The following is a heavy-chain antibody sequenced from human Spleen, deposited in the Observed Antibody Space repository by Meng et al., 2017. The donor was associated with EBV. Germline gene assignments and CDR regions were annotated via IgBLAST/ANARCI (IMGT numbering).Heavy chain of an antibody. Sequence: QRDLHEAGPALGKPSGPLSPPCSVSGGSIRTSGYCWGWIRQPPGKGLEYIASIYYSGSTYYNPSLKSRLTLSVDTSKNQFSLKLRSVTAADTAVYYCARVVALNGVPLRGFDPWGQGALVTVSS. CDR1: GGSIRTSGYC. J-gene: IGHJ5*02. CDR2: IYYSGST. D-gene: IGHD2-2*01. CDR3: ARVVALNGVPLRGFDP. V-gene: IGHV4-39*07.